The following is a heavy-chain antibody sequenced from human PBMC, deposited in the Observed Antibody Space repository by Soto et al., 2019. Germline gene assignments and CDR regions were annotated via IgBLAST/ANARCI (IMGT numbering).Heavy chain of an antibody. V-gene: IGHV1-18*01. CDR1: GYTFTSYG. CDR2: ISAYNGNT. CDR3: ARVFKDRWFGEFNYYYYMDV. J-gene: IGHJ6*03. D-gene: IGHD3-10*01. Sequence: ASVKVSCKASGYTFTSYGINWVRQAPGQGLEWMGWISAYNGNTNYAQKLQGRVTMTTDTSTSTAYMELRSLRSDDTAVYYCARVFKDRWFGEFNYYYYMDVWGKGTTVTVSS.